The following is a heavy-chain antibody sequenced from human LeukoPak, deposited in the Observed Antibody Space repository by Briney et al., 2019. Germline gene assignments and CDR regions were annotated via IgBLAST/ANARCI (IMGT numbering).Heavy chain of an antibody. CDR1: GYSISSGYY. V-gene: IGHV4-61*01. Sequence: PSETLSLTCAVSGYSISSGYYWSWIRQPPGKGLEWIGYIYYSGSTNYDPSLKSRVTISVDTSKNQFSLKLSSVTAADTAAYYCARVFRAARSLWYYYYMDVWGKGTTVTVSS. CDR2: IYYSGST. D-gene: IGHD6-6*01. CDR3: ARVFRAARSLWYYYYMDV. J-gene: IGHJ6*03.